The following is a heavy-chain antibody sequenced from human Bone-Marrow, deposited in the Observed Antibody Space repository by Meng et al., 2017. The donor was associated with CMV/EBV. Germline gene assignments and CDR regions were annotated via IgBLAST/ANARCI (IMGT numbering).Heavy chain of an antibody. D-gene: IGHD3-3*01. CDR3: ASVRCSSTSCHPYYDFWSGSIPYNWFDP. CDR2: IKQDGSEK. V-gene: IGHV3-7*01. Sequence: GESLKISCAASGFTFSSYWMSWVRQAPGKGLEWVANIKQDGSEKYYVDSVKGRFTISRDNAKNSLYLQMNRLRAEDTAVYYCASVRCSSTSCHPYYDFWSGSIPYNWFDPWGQGTLVTVSS. J-gene: IGHJ5*02. CDR1: GFTFSSYW.